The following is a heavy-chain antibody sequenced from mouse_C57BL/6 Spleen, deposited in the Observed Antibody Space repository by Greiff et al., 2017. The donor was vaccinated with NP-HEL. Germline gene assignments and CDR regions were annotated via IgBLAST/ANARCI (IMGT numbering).Heavy chain of an antibody. Sequence: QVQLQQSGPELVKPGASVKLSCKASGYTFTDYYINWVKQRPGQGLEWIGWIFPGSGSTYYNEKFKGKATLTVDKSSSTAYMLLSSLTSEDSAVYFYARGAYYSNLSWFAYWGQGTLVTVSA. CDR3: ARGAYYSNLSWFAY. V-gene: IGHV1-75*01. D-gene: IGHD2-5*01. CDR1: GYTFTDYY. J-gene: IGHJ3*01. CDR2: IFPGSGST.